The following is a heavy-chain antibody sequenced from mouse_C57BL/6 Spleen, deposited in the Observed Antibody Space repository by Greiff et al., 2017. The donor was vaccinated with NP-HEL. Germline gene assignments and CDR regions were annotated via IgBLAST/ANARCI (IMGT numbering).Heavy chain of an antibody. V-gene: IGHV1-82*01. CDR3: ARVDY. CDR1: GYAFSSSW. J-gene: IGHJ2*01. Sequence: VQLQESGPELVKPGASVKISCKASGYAFSSSWMNWVKQRPGKGLEWIGRIYPGDGDTNYNGKFKGKATLTAYKSSSTAYMQLSSLTYYDTAVYFCARVDYWGQGTTLTVSS. CDR2: IYPGDGDT.